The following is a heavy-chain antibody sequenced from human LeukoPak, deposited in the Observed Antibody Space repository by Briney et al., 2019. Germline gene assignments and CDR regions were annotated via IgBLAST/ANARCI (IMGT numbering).Heavy chain of an antibody. J-gene: IGHJ4*02. CDR2: IYYSGST. V-gene: IGHV4-59*08. CDR3: ARHYSTTWASYYSDY. D-gene: IGHD6-13*01. CDR1: GDSMSRYY. Sequence: SETLSLTCTVSGDSMSRYYWSWVRQPPGKGLEWIGNIYYSGSTKYNPSLKSRVTISVDTSKNQFSLKLSSVTAADTAVYYCARHYSTTWASYYSDYWGRGTLVTVSS.